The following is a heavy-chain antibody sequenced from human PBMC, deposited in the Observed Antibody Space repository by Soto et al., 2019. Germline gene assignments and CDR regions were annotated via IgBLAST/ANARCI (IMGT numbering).Heavy chain of an antibody. D-gene: IGHD5-18*01. Sequence: SETLSLTCIVSGGSITGNYWSWIRQVPGKGLEYIGYVYSSGSTNYNPSLKSRVSMSVDTSKNQVSLKLTSLTAADTAVHHCARHRHTYGLNFFDHWGPGTQVTVS. CDR2: VYSSGST. CDR1: GGSITGNY. V-gene: IGHV4-59*08. J-gene: IGHJ4*02. CDR3: ARHRHTYGLNFFDH.